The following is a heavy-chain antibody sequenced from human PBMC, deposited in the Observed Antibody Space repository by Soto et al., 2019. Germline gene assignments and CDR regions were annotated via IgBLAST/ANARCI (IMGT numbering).Heavy chain of an antibody. V-gene: IGHV1-18*01. CDR3: ARHHGPTTSENWFDP. J-gene: IGHJ5*02. CDR1: GYTFFTYD. D-gene: IGHD5-12*01. Sequence: WASVKVSCKASGYTFFTYDISWVRQAPGQGLEWMGWISTYSGDTKYAQKFQGRVTMTTDTSTTTAYRELRSLRSDDTAVYYCARHHGPTTSENWFDPWGQGTLVTVSS. CDR2: ISTYSGDT.